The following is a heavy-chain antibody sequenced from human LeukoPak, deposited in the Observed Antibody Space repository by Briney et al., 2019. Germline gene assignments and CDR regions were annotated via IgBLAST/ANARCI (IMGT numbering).Heavy chain of an antibody. CDR2: VYYSGST. CDR3: ARHPDSSVTHRGAFDI. Sequence: ASETLSLTCTVSGGSINSYYWSWIRQPPGKGLEWIGYVYYSGSTNYNPSLKSRVGISVDRSKNQFSLRLTSVTAADTAVYYCARHPDSSVTHRGAFDIWGQGTMVTVSS. D-gene: IGHD6-19*01. J-gene: IGHJ3*02. CDR1: GGSINSYY. V-gene: IGHV4-59*08.